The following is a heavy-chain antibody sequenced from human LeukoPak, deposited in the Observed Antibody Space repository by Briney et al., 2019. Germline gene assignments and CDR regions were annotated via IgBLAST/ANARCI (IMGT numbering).Heavy chain of an antibody. CDR1: GFTFSSYW. CDR3: ARAYYDYVWGSYRYLHFDY. D-gene: IGHD3-16*02. V-gene: IGHV3-7*01. J-gene: IGHJ4*02. CDR2: MKQDGSEK. Sequence: GGSLRLSCAASGFTFSSYWMSWVRQAPGKGLEWVANMKQDGSEKYYVDSVKGRFTISRDNAKNSLYLQMNSLRAEDTAVYYCARAYYDYVWGSYRYLHFDYWGQGTLVTVSS.